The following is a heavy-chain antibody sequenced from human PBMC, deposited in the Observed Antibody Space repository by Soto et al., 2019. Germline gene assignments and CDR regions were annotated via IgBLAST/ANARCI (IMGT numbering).Heavy chain of an antibody. D-gene: IGHD2-2*01. J-gene: IGHJ4*02. CDR1: GFTFSKYA. CDR3: ARDVVPAAVSGAFDD. V-gene: IGHV3-23*01. CDR2: ISGSGDNT. Sequence: GGSMRLSCAASGFTFSKYAVSWVRQAPGKGLQWVSTISGSGDNTYYADSVKGRFTISRDTSKSTLFLHMNGLGAEDTAIYYYARDVVPAAVSGAFDDWGQGPLVAVSS.